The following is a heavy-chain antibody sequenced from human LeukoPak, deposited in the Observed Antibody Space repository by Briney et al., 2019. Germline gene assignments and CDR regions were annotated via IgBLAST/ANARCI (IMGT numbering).Heavy chain of an antibody. CDR3: ARLSCSSTSCYEPYYHYYMDV. CDR1: GYIFTSYW. D-gene: IGHD2-2*01. J-gene: IGHJ6*03. V-gene: IGHV5-51*01. Sequence: GESLKISCKGSGYIFTSYWIGWVRQMPGKGLEWMGIIYPGDSDTRYSPSFQGQVTISADKSISTAYLQWSSLKASGTAMYYCARLSCSSTSCYEPYYHYYMDVWGKGTTVTVSS. CDR2: IYPGDSDT.